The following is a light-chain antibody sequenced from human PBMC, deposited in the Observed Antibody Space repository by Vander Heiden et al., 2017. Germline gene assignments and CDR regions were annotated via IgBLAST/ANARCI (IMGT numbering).Light chain of an antibody. J-gene: IGLJ3*02. CDR1: SSTIGAGYA. V-gene: IGLV1-40*01. CDR2: RDN. CDR3: QSFDSSLSAWV. Sequence: QSVLTQSPSVSWAPGQRVTISCTGSSSTIGAGYAVHWYQLLPGTAPKLLICRDNNRPSGVPDRFSGSKSGTSASLAITGLQAEDEADYYCQSFDSSLSAWVFGGGTKLTVL.